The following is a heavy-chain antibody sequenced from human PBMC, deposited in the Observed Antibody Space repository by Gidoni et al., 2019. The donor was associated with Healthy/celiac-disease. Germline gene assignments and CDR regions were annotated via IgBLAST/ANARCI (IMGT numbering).Heavy chain of an antibody. CDR3: ARFTTGFDY. V-gene: IGHV4-59*01. D-gene: IGHD3-9*01. CDR1: GGSISSYY. Sequence: QVQLQESGPGLVKPSETLSLTCTVSGGSISSYYWSWIREPPGKGLEWIGYIYYSGSTTYNPSLKSRVTISVDTSKNQFSLKLSSVTAADTAVYYCARFTTGFDYWGQGTLVTVSS. J-gene: IGHJ4*02. CDR2: IYYSGST.